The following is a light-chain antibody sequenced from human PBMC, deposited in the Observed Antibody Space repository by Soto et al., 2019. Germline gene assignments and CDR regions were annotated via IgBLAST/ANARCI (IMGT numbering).Light chain of an antibody. CDR2: AAS. Sequence: DIQMTQSPSSLSASVGDRVTITCRASLGITHYLAWYQQKPGKVPKLLIYAASTLQSGVPSRFSGSGSGTDFTLTISSLQPQDVGTYYCQNYNSALLSWTFGQGTKVEIK. CDR3: QNYNSALLSWT. V-gene: IGKV1-27*01. CDR1: LGITHY. J-gene: IGKJ1*01.